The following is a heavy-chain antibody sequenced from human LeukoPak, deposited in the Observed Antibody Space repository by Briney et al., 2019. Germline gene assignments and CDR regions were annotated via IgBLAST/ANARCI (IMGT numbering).Heavy chain of an antibody. D-gene: IGHD3-10*01. V-gene: IGHV1-2*02. CDR3: ARLVRRLRNWFDP. CDR2: INHNSGGT. J-gene: IGHJ5*02. CDR1: GYTFTGYY. Sequence: ASVTVSCKASGYTFTGYYMHWVRQAPGQGLEWMGWINHNSGGTNYAQKFQGRVTMTRDTSISTAYMELSRLRSDDTAVYYCARLVRRLRNWFDPWGQGTLVTVSS.